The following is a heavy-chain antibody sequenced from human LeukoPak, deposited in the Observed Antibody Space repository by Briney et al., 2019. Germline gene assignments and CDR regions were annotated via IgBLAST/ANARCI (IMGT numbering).Heavy chain of an antibody. CDR3: TRENYEKLDS. V-gene: IGHV3-72*01. CDR1: GFTFGDLY. D-gene: IGHD1-7*01. J-gene: IGHJ4*02. CDR2: ITHKPHGYTT. Sequence: GGSLRLSCAASGFTFGDLYMGWVRQAPGKGLEWVGRITHKPHGYTTKYAASLEGRFTISRDDSQNSLYLQINSLKTEDTAIYYCTRENYEKLDSWGQGTLVTVSS.